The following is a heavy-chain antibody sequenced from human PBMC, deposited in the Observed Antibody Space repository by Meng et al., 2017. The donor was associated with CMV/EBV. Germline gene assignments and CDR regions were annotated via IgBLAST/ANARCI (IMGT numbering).Heavy chain of an antibody. CDR2: ISSSGSTI. CDR1: GGSFSGYY. V-gene: IGHV3-11*04. D-gene: IGHD3-9*01. J-gene: IGHJ6*02. Sequence: LSLTCAVYGGSFSGYYWSWIRQPPGKGLEWVSYISSSGSTIYYADSVKGRFTISRDNAKNSLYLQMNSLRAEDTAVYYCARGRDILTGYQGYQYGMDVWGQGTTVTVSS. CDR3: ARGRDILTGYQGYQYGMDV.